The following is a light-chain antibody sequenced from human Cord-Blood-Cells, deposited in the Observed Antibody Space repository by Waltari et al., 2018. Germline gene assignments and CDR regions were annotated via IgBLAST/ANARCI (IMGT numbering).Light chain of an antibody. V-gene: IGKV3-11*01. J-gene: IGKJ2*03. CDR3: QQRSLYS. CDR2: EAS. Sequence: EILLTKSPATPSLSPGERATLSCRASQSVSNYLAWYQQKPCQAPRLLIYEASNRATGIPARFSGGGSGTDFTLTISNVEPEDFAGYYCQQRSLYSFGQGTKLEIK. CDR1: QSVSNY.